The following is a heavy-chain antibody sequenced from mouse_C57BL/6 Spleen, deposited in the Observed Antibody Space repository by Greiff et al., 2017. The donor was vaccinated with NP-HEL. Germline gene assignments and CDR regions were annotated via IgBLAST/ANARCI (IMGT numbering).Heavy chain of an antibody. CDR3: AKRNYDYAMDY. J-gene: IGHJ4*01. D-gene: IGHD2-1*01. CDR2: ISYDGSN. V-gene: IGHV3-6*01. CDR1: GYSITSGYY. Sequence: EVQVVESGPGLVKPSQSLSLTCSVTGYSITSGYYWNWIRQFPGNKLEWMGYISYDGSNNYNPSLKNRISITRDTSKNQFFLKLNSVTTEDTATYYCAKRNYDYAMDYWGQGTSVTVSS.